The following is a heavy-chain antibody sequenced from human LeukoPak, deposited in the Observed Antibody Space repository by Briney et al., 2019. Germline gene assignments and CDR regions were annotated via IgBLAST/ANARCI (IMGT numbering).Heavy chain of an antibody. Sequence: GGSLRLSCAASGFTFSSYSMNWVRQAPGKGLEWVSSISSSSSYIYYADSVKGRFTISRDNVKNSLYLQMNSLRAEDTAVYYCARKSPGYCSGGSCPYYYYMDVWGKGTTVTVSS. D-gene: IGHD2-15*01. CDR1: GFTFSSYS. V-gene: IGHV3-21*01. CDR3: ARKSPGYCSGGSCPYYYYMDV. J-gene: IGHJ6*03. CDR2: ISSSSSYI.